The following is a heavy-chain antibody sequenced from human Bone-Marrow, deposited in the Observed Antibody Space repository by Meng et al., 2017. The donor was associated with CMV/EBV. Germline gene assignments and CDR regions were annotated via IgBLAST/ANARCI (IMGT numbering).Heavy chain of an antibody. CDR1: GFTFSSYW. Sequence: GGSLRLSCAASGFTFSSYWMSWVRQAPGKGLEWVANIKQDGSEKYYMDSVKGRFTISRDNAKNSLYLQMNSLRAEDMALYYCAKGKQVGYCSSTSCSIYFDYWGQGTLVTVSS. D-gene: IGHD2-2*01. CDR3: AKGKQVGYCSSTSCSIYFDY. V-gene: IGHV3-7*03. J-gene: IGHJ4*02. CDR2: IKQDGSEK.